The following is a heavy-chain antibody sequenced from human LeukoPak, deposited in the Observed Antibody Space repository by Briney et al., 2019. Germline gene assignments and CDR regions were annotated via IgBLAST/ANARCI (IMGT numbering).Heavy chain of an antibody. J-gene: IGHJ5*02. CDR3: ARDGGEGFDP. Sequence: GGSLRLSCAASGFTVSDNHMSWVRQAPGKGLEWVSIIYSAGRTYYTDSVKGRFTISRDNSKNTLYLQMNSLTAEDTAVYYCARDGGEGFDPWGQGTLVTVSS. V-gene: IGHV3-53*01. CDR1: GFTVSDNH. D-gene: IGHD3-16*01. CDR2: IYSAGRT.